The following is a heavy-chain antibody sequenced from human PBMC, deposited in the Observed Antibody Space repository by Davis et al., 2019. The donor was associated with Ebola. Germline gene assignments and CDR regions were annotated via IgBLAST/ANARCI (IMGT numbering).Heavy chain of an antibody. D-gene: IGHD5-18*01. Sequence: ASVKVSCKASGYTFTSYGISWVRQAPGQGLEWMGWISAYNGNTNYAQKLQGRVTMTTDTSTSTAYMELRSLRSDDTAVYYCARDERRALYSYGKQTLLDYWGQGTLVTVSS. CDR3: ARDERRALYSYGKQTLLDY. V-gene: IGHV1-18*04. CDR1: GYTFTSYG. J-gene: IGHJ4*02. CDR2: ISAYNGNT.